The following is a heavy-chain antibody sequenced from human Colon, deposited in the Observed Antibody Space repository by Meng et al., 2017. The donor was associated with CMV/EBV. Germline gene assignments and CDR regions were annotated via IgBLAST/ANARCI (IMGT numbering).Heavy chain of an antibody. CDR1: GFTFSSYA. CDR3: AREMGYSSAFDI. Sequence: GESLKISCAASGFTFSSYAMHWVRQAPGKGLEWVAVISYDGSNKYYADSVKGRFTISRDNAKNSLYLQMNSLRAEDTAVYYCAREMGYSSAFDIWGQGTMVTVSS. V-gene: IGHV3-30*04. CDR2: ISYDGSNK. J-gene: IGHJ3*02. D-gene: IGHD5-18*01.